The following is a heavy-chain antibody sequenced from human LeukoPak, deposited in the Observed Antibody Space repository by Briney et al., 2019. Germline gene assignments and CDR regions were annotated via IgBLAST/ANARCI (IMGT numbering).Heavy chain of an antibody. Sequence: GGSLRLSCAASGFTFSSYSMNWVRQAPGKGLEWVSSISSSSSYMYYPDSLKGRFTISRDNAKNSLYLQMNNLRADDTVVYYCARATSDVSYFDYWGEGTLVTVSS. D-gene: IGHD3-16*01. CDR2: ISSSSSYM. CDR1: GFTFSSYS. CDR3: ARATSDVSYFDY. J-gene: IGHJ4*02. V-gene: IGHV3-21*01.